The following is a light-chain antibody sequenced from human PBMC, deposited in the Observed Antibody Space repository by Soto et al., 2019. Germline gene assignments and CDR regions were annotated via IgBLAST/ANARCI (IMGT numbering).Light chain of an antibody. J-gene: IGKJ5*01. CDR2: GAS. CDR3: QQRSNWPIT. V-gene: IGKV3-11*01. CDR1: QSVDIN. Sequence: EIVLTQSPGTLSVSPGDRVTLSCRASQSVDINLAWYQQRAGQAPRLLVYGASTKATDMPGRFSGRGSGTDFTLTISSLEPEDFAVYYCQQRSNWPITFGQGTRLEIK.